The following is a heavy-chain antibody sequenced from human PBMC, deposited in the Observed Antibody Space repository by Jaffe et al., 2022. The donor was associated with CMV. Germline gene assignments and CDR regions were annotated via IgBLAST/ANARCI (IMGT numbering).Heavy chain of an antibody. CDR2: ISWNSGSI. CDR3: AKGRYYDSSGYYRRGAFDI. V-gene: IGHV3-9*01. Sequence: EVQLVESGGGLVQPGRSLRLSCAASGFTFDDYAMHWVRQAPGKGLEWVSGISWNSGSIGYADSVKGRFTISRDNAKNSLYLQMNSLRAEDTALYYCAKGRYYDSSGYYRRGAFDIWGQGTMVTVSS. CDR1: GFTFDDYA. D-gene: IGHD3-22*01. J-gene: IGHJ3*02.